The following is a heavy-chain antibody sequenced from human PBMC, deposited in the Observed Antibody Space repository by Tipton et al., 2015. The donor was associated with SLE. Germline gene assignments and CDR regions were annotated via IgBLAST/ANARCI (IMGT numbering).Heavy chain of an antibody. CDR2: VYSSGST. CDR1: GGSISGYY. V-gene: IGHV4-4*07. J-gene: IGHJ4*02. CDR3: ARGGGSYYDY. Sequence: TLSLTCTVSGGSISGYYWSWIRQPAGKGLEWIGRVYSSGSTIYNPSIKSRITLSLDTSKNQFYLRVNSVSAADTAVDYCARGGGSYYDYWGQGTLVTVSS. D-gene: IGHD1-26*01.